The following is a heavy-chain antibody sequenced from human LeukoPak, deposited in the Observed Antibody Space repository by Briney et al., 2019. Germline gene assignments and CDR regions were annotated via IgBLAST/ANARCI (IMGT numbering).Heavy chain of an antibody. CDR2: IRSQPYGGTS. J-gene: IGHJ6*02. CDR3: TRPWSITYHYYYGMDV. Sequence: GGSLRLSCTTSGFNFGDYAVSWVRQAPGKGLEWVGFIRSQPYGGTSDYAASVTGRFIISRDDHKGIAYLQMNSLKTEDTAAYYCTRPWSITYHYYYGMDVWGQGTTVTVSS. V-gene: IGHV3-49*04. D-gene: IGHD1-14*01. CDR1: GFNFGDYA.